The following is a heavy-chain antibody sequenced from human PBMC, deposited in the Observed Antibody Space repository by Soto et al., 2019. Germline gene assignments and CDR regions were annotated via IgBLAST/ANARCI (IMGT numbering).Heavy chain of an antibody. CDR1: GYSFTSYW. J-gene: IGHJ4*02. CDR2: IYPGDSDT. Sequence: GESLKISCKGSGYSFTSYWIVGVRQIPGKGLEWMGIIYPGDSDTRYSPSFQGQVTISADKSISTAYLQWSNLKASDTAMYYCARLDCSGGSCYSEPFDYWGQGTMVTVSS. CDR3: ARLDCSGGSCYSEPFDY. D-gene: IGHD2-15*01. V-gene: IGHV5-51*01.